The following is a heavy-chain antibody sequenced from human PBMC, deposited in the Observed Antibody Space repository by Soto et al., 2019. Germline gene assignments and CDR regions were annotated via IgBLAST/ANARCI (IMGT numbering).Heavy chain of an antibody. J-gene: IGHJ4*02. Sequence: EVQLLESGGGLVQPGGSLRLSCAASGFTFSSYAMSWVRQAPGKGLEWVSAISGSGGSTYYADSVKGRFTISRDNSKNTLYLKMNSLRAEDRAVYYCAKREAVNNDFDYWGQGTLVTVSS. CDR3: AKREAVNNDFDY. V-gene: IGHV3-23*01. D-gene: IGHD4-17*01. CDR1: GFTFSSYA. CDR2: ISGSGGST.